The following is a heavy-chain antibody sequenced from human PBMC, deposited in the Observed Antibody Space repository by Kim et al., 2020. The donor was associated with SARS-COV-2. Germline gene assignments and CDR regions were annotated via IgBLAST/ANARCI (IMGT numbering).Heavy chain of an antibody. CDR1: GYTFTSYG. V-gene: IGHV1-18*01. J-gene: IGHJ4*02. D-gene: IGHD3-3*01. CDR2: ISAYNGNT. CDR3: ARSGLVKPPLGFDY. Sequence: ASVKVSCKASGYTFTSYGISWVRQAPGQGLEWMGWISAYNGNTNYAQKLPGRVTITTDTSASTAYMELRSLRSDDTAVYYCARSGLVKPPLGFDYWGQGSLVTVSS.